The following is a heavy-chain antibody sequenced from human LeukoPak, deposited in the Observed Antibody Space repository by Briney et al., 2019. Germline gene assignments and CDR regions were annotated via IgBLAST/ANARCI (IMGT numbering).Heavy chain of an antibody. J-gene: IGHJ4*02. Sequence: PGGSLRLSXAASDFTVSNNYMSWVRQAPGKGLEWVSLIYSGGGTYYADSVKGRFTISRDNSENTLYLQMNSLRAEDTAVYYCTRWTTLHFDYWGQGTLVTVSS. CDR3: TRWTTLHFDY. CDR2: IYSGGGT. D-gene: IGHD4-17*01. V-gene: IGHV3-53*01. CDR1: DFTVSNNY.